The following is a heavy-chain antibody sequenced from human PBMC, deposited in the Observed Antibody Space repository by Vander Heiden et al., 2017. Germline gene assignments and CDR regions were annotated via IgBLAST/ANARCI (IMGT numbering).Heavy chain of an antibody. D-gene: IGHD3-22*01. CDR2: IRNKAASHTT. CDR3: ATSPSSGYN. V-gene: IGHV3-72*01. CDR1: GFTFSDHY. Sequence: EVQLVESGGGLVQHGGSLRLSCVGSGFTFSDHYMDWVRQAPGKGLEWVGRIRNKAASHTTAYAASVEGRFAISRDDSKNSLYLQLNSLKTEDTAMYYCATSPSSGYNWGQGTQVTVSS. J-gene: IGHJ1*01.